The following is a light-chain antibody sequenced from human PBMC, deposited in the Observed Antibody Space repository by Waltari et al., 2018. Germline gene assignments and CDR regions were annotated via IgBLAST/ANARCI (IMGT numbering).Light chain of an antibody. J-gene: IGLJ1*01. Sequence: QSALTQPPSASGSRGQSVTISCTGTSSDVGCYNYVSWYQHHPGEAPKLMIFEVNKRPSGVPDRFSGSKSSNTASLTVSGLQAEDDADYYCSSYAGSNNLVFGTGTKVTVL. CDR3: SSYAGSNNLV. CDR2: EVN. V-gene: IGLV2-8*01. CDR1: SSDVGCYNY.